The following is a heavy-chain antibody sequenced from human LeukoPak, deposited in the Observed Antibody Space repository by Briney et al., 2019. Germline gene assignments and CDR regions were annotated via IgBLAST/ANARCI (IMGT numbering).Heavy chain of an antibody. CDR2: MNPNSDNT. CDR1: GYSFTNYD. D-gene: IGHD6-13*01. J-gene: IGHJ6*02. Sequence: ASVKVSCKASGYSFTNYDINWVRQATGQGLEWMGWMNPNSDNTIYAQKFQGRVTMTSDTSITIAYMELSSLRSEDTAIYYCARGNGYVEGAAAGTTVMDLWGQGTTVTVSS. V-gene: IGHV1-8*01. CDR3: ARGNGYVEGAAAGTTVMDL.